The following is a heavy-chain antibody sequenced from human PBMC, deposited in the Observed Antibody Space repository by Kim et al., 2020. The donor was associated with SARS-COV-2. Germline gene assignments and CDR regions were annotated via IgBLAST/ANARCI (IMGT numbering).Heavy chain of an antibody. Sequence: SETLSLTCTVSGGSISSSSYYWGWIRQPPGKGLEWIGSIYYSGSTYYNPSLKSRVTISVDTSKNQFSLKLSSVTAADTAVYYCAAYYYGSGVKFDYWGQGTLVTVSS. V-gene: IGHV4-39*01. CDR1: GGSISSSSYY. D-gene: IGHD3-10*01. CDR3: AAYYYGSGVKFDY. J-gene: IGHJ4*02. CDR2: IYYSGST.